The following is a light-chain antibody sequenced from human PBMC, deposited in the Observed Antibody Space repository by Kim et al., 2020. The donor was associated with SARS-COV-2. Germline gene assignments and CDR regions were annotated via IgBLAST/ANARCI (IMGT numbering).Light chain of an antibody. V-gene: IGLV2-14*01. CDR1: NSDVGGYNF. CDR3: SSYTSTSPWV. J-gene: IGLJ3*02. CDR2: DVT. Sequence: QSALTQPASVSGSPGQSITIPCTGTNSDVGGYNFVSWYQQYPGKAPKLMIYDVTKRPSGVPDRFSASKSDNTASLTISGLQAEDEADYYCSSYTSTSPWVFGGGTKVTVL.